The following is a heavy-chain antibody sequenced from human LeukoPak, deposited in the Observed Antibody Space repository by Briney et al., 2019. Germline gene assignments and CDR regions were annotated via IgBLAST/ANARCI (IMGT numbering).Heavy chain of an antibody. CDR1: GGSFSGYY. V-gene: IGHV4-34*01. CDR3: ARGGRAYGSMITFGGVIAV. J-gene: IGHJ4*02. D-gene: IGHD3-16*02. Sequence: PSETLSLTCAVYGGSFSGYYWSWIRQPPGKGLERIGEINHSGSTNYNPSLKSRVTISVDTSKNQFSLKLSSVTAADTAVYYCARGGRAYGSMITFGGVIAVWGQGTLVTVSS. CDR2: INHSGST.